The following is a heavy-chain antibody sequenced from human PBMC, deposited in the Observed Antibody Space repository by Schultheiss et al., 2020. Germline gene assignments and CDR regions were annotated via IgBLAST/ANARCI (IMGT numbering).Heavy chain of an antibody. J-gene: IGHJ4*02. V-gene: IGHV3-23*01. Sequence: GESLKISCAASGFTFSSYAMSWVRQAPGKGLEWVSAISGSGGSTYYADSVKGRFTISRDNSKNTLYLQMNSLRAEDTAVYYCAKARVYYDSSGYYYWGQGTLVTVSS. CDR1: GFTFSSYA. CDR3: AKARVYYDSSGYYY. CDR2: ISGSGGST. D-gene: IGHD3-22*01.